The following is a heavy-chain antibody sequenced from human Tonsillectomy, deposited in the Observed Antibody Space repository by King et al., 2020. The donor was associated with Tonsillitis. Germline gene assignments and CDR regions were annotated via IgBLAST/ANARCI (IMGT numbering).Heavy chain of an antibody. J-gene: IGHJ3*02. D-gene: IGHD4-23*01. CDR3: AKDGGAVVKGAFDI. V-gene: IGHV3-9*01. CDR1: GFTFDDYA. Sequence: VQLVESGGGLVQPGRSLRLSCAASGFTFDDYAMHWVRQAPGKGLEWVSGISWNSGSIGYADSVKGRFTISRDNAKNSLYLQMNSLRAEDTALYYCAKDGGAVVKGAFDIWGQGTMVTVSS. CDR2: ISWNSGSI.